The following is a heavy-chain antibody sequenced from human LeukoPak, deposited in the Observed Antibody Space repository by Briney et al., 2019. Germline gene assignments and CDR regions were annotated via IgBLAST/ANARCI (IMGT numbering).Heavy chain of an antibody. CDR2: ISAYNGNT. J-gene: IGHJ5*02. CDR1: GYTFTSYG. CDR3: ARDIKVATITGNWFDH. V-gene: IGHV1-18*01. D-gene: IGHD5-12*01. Sequence: ASVKVSCKASGYTFTSYGISWVRQAPGQGLEWMGWISAYNGNTNYAQKLQGRVTMTTDTSTSTAYMELRSLRSDDTAVYYCARDIKVATITGNWFDHWGQGTLVTVSS.